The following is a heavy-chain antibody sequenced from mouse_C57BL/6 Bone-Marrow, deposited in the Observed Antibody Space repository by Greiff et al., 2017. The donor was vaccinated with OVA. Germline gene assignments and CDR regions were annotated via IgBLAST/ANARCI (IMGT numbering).Heavy chain of an antibody. D-gene: IGHD2-1*01. Sequence: QVQLQQSGAELVRPGASVKLSCKASGYTFTDYYINWVKQRPGQGLEWIARIYPGSGNTDYNEKFKGKATLTAEKSSSTAYMQLSSLTSEDSAVYFCARSDYGKNYFDDWGQGTTLTVSS. CDR2: IYPGSGNT. V-gene: IGHV1-76*01. J-gene: IGHJ2*01. CDR1: GYTFTDYY. CDR3: ARSDYGKNYFDD.